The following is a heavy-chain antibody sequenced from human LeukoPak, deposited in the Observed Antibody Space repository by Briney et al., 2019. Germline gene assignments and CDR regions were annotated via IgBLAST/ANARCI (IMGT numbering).Heavy chain of an antibody. Sequence: PSETLSLTCTVSGGSINPYPWTWIRQPPGRGLEWIASIYHSGSTYYNPSLKSRVTVSADTSKNQFSLKLTSVTAADTAVYYCARRWYHAYCDYWGQGSLVTVSS. D-gene: IGHD2-15*01. CDR2: IYHSGST. V-gene: IGHV4-59*01. CDR1: GGSINPYP. J-gene: IGHJ4*02. CDR3: ARRWYHAYCDY.